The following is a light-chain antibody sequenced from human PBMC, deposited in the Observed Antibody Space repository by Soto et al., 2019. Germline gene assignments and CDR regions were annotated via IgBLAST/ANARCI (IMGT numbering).Light chain of an antibody. CDR1: SSNIGAGYD. CDR3: QYYDSSLSGFYV. J-gene: IGLJ1*01. V-gene: IGLV1-40*01. CDR2: GNS. Sequence: QSVLTQPPSVSGAPGQRVTISCTGSSSNIGAGYDVHWYQQLPGTAPKLLIYGNSNRPSGVPDRFSGSKSGTSASLAITGLQDEAEDDYYCQYYDSSLSGFYVFGTGTKVTVL.